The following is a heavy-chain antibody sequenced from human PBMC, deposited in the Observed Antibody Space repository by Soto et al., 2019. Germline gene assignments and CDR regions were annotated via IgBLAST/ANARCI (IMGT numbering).Heavy chain of an antibody. D-gene: IGHD6-13*01. Sequence: GASVKVSCKVSGGTFSSYAIRWVRQAPGQGLEWMGGIIPIFGTANYAQKFQGRVTITADESTSTAYMELSSLRSEDTAVYYCARVRDSRSWYDRVGYYYGMDVWGLGTTVTVSS. V-gene: IGHV1-69*13. CDR3: ARVRDSRSWYDRVGYYYGMDV. J-gene: IGHJ6*02. CDR2: IIPIFGTA. CDR1: GGTFSSYA.